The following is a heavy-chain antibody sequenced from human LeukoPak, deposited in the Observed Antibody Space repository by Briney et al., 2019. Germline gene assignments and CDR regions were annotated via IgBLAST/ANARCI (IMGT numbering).Heavy chain of an antibody. CDR2: IIPIFGTA. CDR3: ARGGGILTGYYPYNWFDP. V-gene: IGHV1-69*13. CDR1: GYTFTGYY. D-gene: IGHD3-9*01. J-gene: IGHJ5*02. Sequence: SVKVSCKASGYTFTGYYMHWLRLAPGPRLEWMGGIIPIFGTANYAQKFQGRVTITADESTSTAYMELSSLRSEDTAVYYCARGGGILTGYYPYNWFDPWGQGTLVTVSS.